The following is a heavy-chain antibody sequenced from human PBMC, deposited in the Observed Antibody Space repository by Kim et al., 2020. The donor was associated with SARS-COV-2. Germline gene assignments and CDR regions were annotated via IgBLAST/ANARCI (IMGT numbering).Heavy chain of an antibody. CDR3: ATASRGYGSGSYIYYYYYGMDV. J-gene: IGHJ6*02. V-gene: IGHV1-24*01. CDR1: GYTLTELS. CDR2: FDPEDGET. D-gene: IGHD3-10*01. Sequence: ASVKVSCKVSGYTLTELSMHWVRQAPGKGLEWMGGFDPEDGETIYAQKFQGRVTMTEDTSTDTAYMELSSLRSEDTAVYYCATASRGYGSGSYIYYYYYGMDVWGQGTTVTVSS.